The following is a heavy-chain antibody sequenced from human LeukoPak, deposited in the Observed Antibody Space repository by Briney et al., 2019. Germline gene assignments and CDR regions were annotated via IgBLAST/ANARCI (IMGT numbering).Heavy chain of an antibody. V-gene: IGHV3-23*01. CDR3: AKVRLGGCSRPIDY. CDR2: ISGSGGST. CDR1: GFTFSSYA. J-gene: IGHJ4*02. D-gene: IGHD2-8*01. Sequence: GGSLRLSCAASGFTFSSYAMSWVRQAPGKGLEWVSAISGSGGSTYYADSVKGRFTISRDNSKNTLYLQMNSLRAEDTAVYYCAKVRLGGCSRPIDYWGQGTLVTVSS.